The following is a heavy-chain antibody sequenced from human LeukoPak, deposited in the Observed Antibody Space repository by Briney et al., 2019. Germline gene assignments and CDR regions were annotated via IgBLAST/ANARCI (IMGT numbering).Heavy chain of an antibody. CDR2: IYYGGTT. CDR3: ARWAGILEY. CDR1: GGSVTTYY. V-gene: IGHV4-59*02. J-gene: IGHJ4*02. D-gene: IGHD6-19*01. Sequence: SETLSLTCTVSGGSVTTYYWSWIRQPPGKGLEWIGYIYYGGTTNYNPSLKSRVTISVDTSKNQFSLKLNSVTAADTAVYYCARWAGILEYWGQGTLVTVSS.